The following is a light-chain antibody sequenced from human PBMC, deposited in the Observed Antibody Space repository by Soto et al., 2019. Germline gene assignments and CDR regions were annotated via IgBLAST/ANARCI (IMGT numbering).Light chain of an antibody. CDR1: ESISRH. V-gene: IGKV1-39*01. Sequence: SQLSQSPSSLSASFGERVTITCRAAESISRHLNWYQQKPGRAPDLLIYAASTLQNGVPSRFTGSGSGTEFTLTITGLQLEDFATYYCQQDYSTLATFGQRTRLEIK. CDR2: AAS. CDR3: QQDYSTLAT. J-gene: IGKJ5*01.